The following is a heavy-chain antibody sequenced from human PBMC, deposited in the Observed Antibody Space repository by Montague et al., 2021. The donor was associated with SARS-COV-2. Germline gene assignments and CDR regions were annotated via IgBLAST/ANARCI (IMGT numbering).Heavy chain of an antibody. CDR1: GFTFSNFA. Sequence: SLRLSLAASGFTFSNFALSWVRQAPGKGLEWVSGISHSGGDTYYADSVKGRFTISRDNSRNTVYLQINNLRAADTAIYYCANPIFGTYLADYWGQGTLVTVSS. V-gene: IGHV3-23*01. D-gene: IGHD3-3*01. CDR2: ISHSGGDT. CDR3: ANPIFGTYLADY. J-gene: IGHJ4*02.